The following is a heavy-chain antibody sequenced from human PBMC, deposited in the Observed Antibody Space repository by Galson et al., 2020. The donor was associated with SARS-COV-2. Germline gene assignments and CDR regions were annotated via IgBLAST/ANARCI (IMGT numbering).Heavy chain of an antibody. D-gene: IGHD3-10*01. Sequence: ASVKVSCKASGYTFTSYAMNWVRQDPAQGLEWMGWINTNTGNPTYAQGFTGRFVFSLDTSVSTAYLQISSLKAEDTDVYYCARAQGGTMVTYYYYGMDVWGQGTTVTSSS. CDR2: INTNTGNP. CDR1: GYTFTSYA. V-gene: IGHV7-4-1*02. CDR3: ARAQGGTMVTYYYYGMDV. J-gene: IGHJ6*02.